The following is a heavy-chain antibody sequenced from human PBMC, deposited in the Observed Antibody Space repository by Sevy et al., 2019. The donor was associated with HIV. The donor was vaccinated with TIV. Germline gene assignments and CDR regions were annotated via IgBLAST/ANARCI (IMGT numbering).Heavy chain of an antibody. J-gene: IGHJ4*02. CDR1: GFTFSSYS. V-gene: IGHV3-21*01. CDR2: ISSSSSYI. Sequence: GGSLRLSCAASGFTFSSYSMNWVRQAPGNGLEWVSSISSSSSYIYYADSVKGRFTISRDNAKNSLYLQMNSLRAEDTAVYYCARGGEFGPYDYWGQGTLVTVSS. D-gene: IGHD3-16*01. CDR3: ARGGEFGPYDY.